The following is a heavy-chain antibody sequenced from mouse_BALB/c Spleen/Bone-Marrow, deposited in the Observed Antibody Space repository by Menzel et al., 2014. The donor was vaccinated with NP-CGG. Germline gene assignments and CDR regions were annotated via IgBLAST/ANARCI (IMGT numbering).Heavy chain of an antibody. J-gene: IGHJ2*01. CDR2: ISSGSSTI. V-gene: IGHV5-17*02. CDR1: GFTFSSFG. Sequence: DVQLVESGGGLVQPGGSRKPSCAASGFTFSSFGMHWVRQAPEKGLEWVAYISSGSSTIYYADTVKGRFTISRDNPKNTLFLQMTSLRSEDTAMYYCARDVPLYDVGYFDYWGQGTTLTVSS. D-gene: IGHD2-14*01. CDR3: ARDVPLYDVGYFDY.